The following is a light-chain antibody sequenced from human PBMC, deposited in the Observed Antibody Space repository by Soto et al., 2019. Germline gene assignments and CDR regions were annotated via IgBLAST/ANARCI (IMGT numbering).Light chain of an antibody. CDR3: SSSSISTAYL. J-gene: IGLJ1*01. Sequence: QSALTQPASVSGSPGQSITISCTGTSSDVGGYDDVSWYQLHPGKAPKLMVFEVSNRPSGVSYRFSGSKSGNTASLTISGLQAEDEADYFCSSSSISTAYLFGTGTKVTVL. CDR1: SSDVGGYDD. V-gene: IGLV2-14*01. CDR2: EVS.